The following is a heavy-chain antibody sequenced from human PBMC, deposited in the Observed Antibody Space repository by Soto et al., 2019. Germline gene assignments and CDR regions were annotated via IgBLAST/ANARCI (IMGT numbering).Heavy chain of an antibody. D-gene: IGHD2-2*01. CDR3: ARGSNSNFEGPIV. J-gene: IGHJ4*02. CDR2: IFYRGST. V-gene: IGHV4-59*01. CDR1: GGSISDYS. Sequence: SETLSLTCTISGGSISDYSWNWIRQPPGRGLEWIGHIFYRGSTKYNPSLWDRVTISRGSSQTQLSLRLKSVTAAGTAIYYGARGSNSNFEGPIVWRQGILVTFSS.